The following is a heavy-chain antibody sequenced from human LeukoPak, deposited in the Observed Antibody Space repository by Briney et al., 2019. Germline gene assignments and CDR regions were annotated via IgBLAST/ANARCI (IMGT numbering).Heavy chain of an antibody. Sequence: GGSLRLSCTASGFTFGDYLMSWFRQAPGKGLEWIGFISGGTTEYAASVKGRFTISRDDSTSIAYLQMNSLTTEDTTAYYCSRGSGWLSVYWGQGTLVTVSS. D-gene: IGHD6-19*01. V-gene: IGHV3-49*03. CDR3: SRGSGWLSVY. CDR1: GFTFGDYL. CDR2: ISGGTT. J-gene: IGHJ4*02.